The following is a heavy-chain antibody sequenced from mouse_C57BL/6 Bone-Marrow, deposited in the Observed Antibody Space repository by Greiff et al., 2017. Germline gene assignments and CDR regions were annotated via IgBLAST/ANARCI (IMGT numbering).Heavy chain of an antibody. CDR2: IYPGDGDT. CDR3: ARERIYY. J-gene: IGHJ4*01. CDR1: GYAFSSSW. Sequence: QVQLKESGPELVKPGASVKISCKASGYAFSSSWMNWVKQRPGKGLEWIGRIYPGDGDTNYNGKFKGKATLTADKSSSTAYMQLSSLTSEDSAVYFCARERIYYWGQGTSVTVSS. V-gene: IGHV1-82*01.